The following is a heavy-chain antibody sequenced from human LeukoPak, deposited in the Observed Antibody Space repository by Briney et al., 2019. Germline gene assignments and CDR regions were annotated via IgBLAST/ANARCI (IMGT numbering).Heavy chain of an antibody. CDR3: ARSPAHDYNHYFDY. J-gene: IGHJ4*02. D-gene: IGHD5-24*01. Sequence: GGSLRLSCAASGFTFSDYYMSWIRQAPGKGLEWVSYISSSGSTIYYADSVKGRFTISRDNAQNSLYLQMSSLRAEDTAVYYCARSPAHDYNHYFDYWGQGTLVTVSA. CDR1: GFTFSDYY. V-gene: IGHV3-11*01. CDR2: ISSSGSTI.